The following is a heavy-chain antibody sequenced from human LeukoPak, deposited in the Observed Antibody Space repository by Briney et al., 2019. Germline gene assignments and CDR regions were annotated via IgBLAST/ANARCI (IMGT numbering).Heavy chain of an antibody. V-gene: IGHV4-4*07. CDR1: GGSTSSYY. CDR3: ARTPELYSSGLIYFDY. D-gene: IGHD6-19*01. J-gene: IGHJ4*02. Sequence: SETLSLTCTVSGGSTSSYYWSWIRQPAGKGLEWIGRIYTSGSTNYNPSLKSRVTISVDTSKNQFSLKLSSVTAADTAVYYCARTPELYSSGLIYFDYWGQGTLVTVSS. CDR2: IYTSGST.